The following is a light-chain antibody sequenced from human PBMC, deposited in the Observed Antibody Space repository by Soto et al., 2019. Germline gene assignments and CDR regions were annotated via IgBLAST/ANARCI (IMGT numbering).Light chain of an antibody. Sequence: EVVLTQSPGTLSLSPGERATLSCRASQSVNSNYLAWFQQKRGQAPRLLIFGASSRATGIPDRFSCSGSGTDFTLSISRLEPEDFAVYCCQQYGSVPFTFGQGTKLEIK. CDR3: QQYGSVPFT. CDR1: QSVNSNY. CDR2: GAS. J-gene: IGKJ2*01. V-gene: IGKV3-20*01.